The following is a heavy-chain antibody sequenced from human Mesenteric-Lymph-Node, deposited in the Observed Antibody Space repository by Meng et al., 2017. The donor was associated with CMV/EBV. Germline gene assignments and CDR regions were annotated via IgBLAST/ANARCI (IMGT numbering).Heavy chain of an antibody. CDR1: GGSSSRSWHY. CDR3: ARDTLTYSYGPGWIDP. CDR2: IFYSGSA. D-gene: IGHD3-10*01. Sequence: QLHLQEAGPRLVKPSEPLSLKCTVSGGSSSRSWHYWGWIRQPPGKGLEWIGSIFYSGSAHYNPALESRVTISIDKSKNEFFLNLGSVTAADTAMYFCARDTLTYSYGPGWIDPWGQGTLVTVSS. J-gene: IGHJ5*02. V-gene: IGHV4-39*02.